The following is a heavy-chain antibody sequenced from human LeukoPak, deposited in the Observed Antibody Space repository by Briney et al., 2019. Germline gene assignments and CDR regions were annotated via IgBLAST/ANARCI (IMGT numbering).Heavy chain of an antibody. D-gene: IGHD3-10*01. V-gene: IGHV3-23*01. CDR1: GFTFSSYA. CDR3: ARSGTYYYGSGSYYIY. CDR2: ISGSGGST. Sequence: GGSLRLSCAASGFTFSSYAMSWVRQAPGKGLEWVSAISGSGGSTYYADSVKGRFTISRDNAKNSLYLQMNSLRAEDTAVYYCARSGTYYYGSGSYYIYWGQGTLVTVSS. J-gene: IGHJ4*02.